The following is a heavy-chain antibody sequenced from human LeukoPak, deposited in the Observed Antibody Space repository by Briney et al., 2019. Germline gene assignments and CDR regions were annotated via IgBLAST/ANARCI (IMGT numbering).Heavy chain of an antibody. CDR1: GGTFSSYA. Sequence: SVKVSCKASGGTFSSYAISWVRQAPGQGLEWMGRIIPILGIANYAQKFQGRVTITADKSTSTAYMELSSLGSEDTAVYYCARILGYSSSYSDYWGQGTLVTVSS. CDR3: ARILGYSSSYSDY. CDR2: IIPILGIA. J-gene: IGHJ4*02. V-gene: IGHV1-69*04. D-gene: IGHD6-13*01.